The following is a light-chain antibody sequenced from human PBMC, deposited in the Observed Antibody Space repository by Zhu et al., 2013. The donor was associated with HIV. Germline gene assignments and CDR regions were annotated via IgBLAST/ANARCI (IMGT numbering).Light chain of an antibody. Sequence: DIQMTQSPSTLSASVGDRVTITCRASQSISSWLAWYQQKPGKAPKLLIYDASSLESGVPSRFSGSGSGTEFTLTISSLQPDDFATYYCQXYNTYWTFGQGTKVEI. CDR3: QXYNTYWT. CDR2: DAS. CDR1: QSISSW. V-gene: IGKV1-5*01. J-gene: IGKJ1*01.